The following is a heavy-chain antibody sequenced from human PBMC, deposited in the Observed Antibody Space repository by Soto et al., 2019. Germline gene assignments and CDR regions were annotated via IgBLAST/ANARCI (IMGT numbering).Heavy chain of an antibody. CDR2: ISYDGSNK. J-gene: IGHJ6*02. Sequence: GGSLRLSCAASGFTFSSYAMHWVRQAPGKGLEWVAVISYDGSNKYYADSVKGRFTISRDNSKNTLYLQMNSLRAEDTAVYYCARQGPYYYGMDVWGQGTTVTVSS. CDR3: ARQGPYYYGMDV. CDR1: GFTFSSYA. V-gene: IGHV3-30-3*01.